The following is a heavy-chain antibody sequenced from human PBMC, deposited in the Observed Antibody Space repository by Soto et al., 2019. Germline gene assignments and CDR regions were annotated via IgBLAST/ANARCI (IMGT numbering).Heavy chain of an antibody. J-gene: IGHJ3*02. CDR3: ARGLHGAFEI. Sequence: ATLSNSCAVYGGSGSGYYRSGIRQPPGKGLEWIGEINHSGSTNYTPSLKSRVTISVDTSKNQFSLKLSSVTAADSAVYYCARGLHGAFEIWGQGTMVTVSS. CDR2: INHSGST. CDR1: GGSGSGYY. V-gene: IGHV4-34*01.